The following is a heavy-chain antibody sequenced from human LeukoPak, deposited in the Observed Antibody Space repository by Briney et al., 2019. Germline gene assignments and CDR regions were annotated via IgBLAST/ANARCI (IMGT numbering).Heavy chain of an antibody. J-gene: IGHJ3*02. Sequence: ASVKVSCKASGYTFTGYYIHWVRQAPGQGLEWMGWINPNSGGTNNAQKFQGRVTMTRDTSISTAYMELNSLRAEDTAVYYCARGSRLGVVERDAFDIWGQGTMVTVSS. CDR3: ARGSRLGVVERDAFDI. V-gene: IGHV1-2*02. D-gene: IGHD3-3*01. CDR2: INPNSGGT. CDR1: GYTFTGYY.